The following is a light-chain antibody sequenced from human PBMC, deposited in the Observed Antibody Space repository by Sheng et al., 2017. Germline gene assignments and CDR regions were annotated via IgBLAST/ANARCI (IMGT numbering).Light chain of an antibody. CDR2: DTS. Sequence: DIQLTQSPSSLSASVGDRVSITCHASQGVSTYLNWYQQKPGKAPKLLIYDTSTLEPVVSSRFSGSGSGTDFTLTISGLQPADFATYYCQQYHSLPPTFGGGTKVEIK. V-gene: IGKV1-33*01. CDR3: QQYHSLPPT. CDR1: QGVSTY. J-gene: IGKJ4*01.